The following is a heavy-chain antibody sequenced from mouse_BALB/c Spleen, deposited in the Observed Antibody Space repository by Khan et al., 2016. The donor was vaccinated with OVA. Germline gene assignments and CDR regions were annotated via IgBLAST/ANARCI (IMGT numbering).Heavy chain of an antibody. CDR3: ASHLTGSFAY. Sequence: MQLEESGGDLVKPGGSLKLSCAASGFTFSSYSMSWVRQTPDKRLKWVATISSDGDYTYFPDSVKGRFTISRDNAKNTLNLQMSSLKSEDTALYYCASHLTGSFAYWGQGTLVTVSA. V-gene: IGHV5-6*01. D-gene: IGHD4-1*01. J-gene: IGHJ3*01. CDR2: ISSDGDYT. CDR1: GFTFSSYS.